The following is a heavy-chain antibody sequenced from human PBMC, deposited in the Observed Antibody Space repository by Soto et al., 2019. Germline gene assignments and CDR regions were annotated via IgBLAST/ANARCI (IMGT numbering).Heavy chain of an antibody. V-gene: IGHV4-59*01. Sequence: SETLSLTCNVSGSPISRYYWSWIRQPPGKGLEWIGNIYYSGSTTYNPSLKSRVTISLDKSKNQFSLRLSSVTAADTAVYYCARVSGIYYYGMDVWGQGTTVTVSS. CDR3: ARVSGIYYYGMDV. CDR1: GSPISRYY. J-gene: IGHJ6*02. D-gene: IGHD3-10*01. CDR2: IYYSGST.